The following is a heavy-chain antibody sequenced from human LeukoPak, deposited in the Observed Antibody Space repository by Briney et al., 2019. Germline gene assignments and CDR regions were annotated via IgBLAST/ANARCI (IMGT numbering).Heavy chain of an antibody. J-gene: IGHJ4*02. V-gene: IGHV6-1*01. CDR1: GDSVSSNSAA. CDR2: TYYRSKWYN. Sequence: SQTLSLTCGISGDSVSSNSAAWNWIRQSASRGLEWLGRTYYRSKWYNDYAVSVKSRITINPDTSKNQFSLQLNAVTPEDTAVYYCARAHCSSTSCLPFDHWGRGTLVTVSS. D-gene: IGHD2-2*01. CDR3: ARAHCSSTSCLPFDH.